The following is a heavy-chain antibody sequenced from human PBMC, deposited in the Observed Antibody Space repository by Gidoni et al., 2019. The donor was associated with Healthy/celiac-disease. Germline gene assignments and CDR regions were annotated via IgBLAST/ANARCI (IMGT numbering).Heavy chain of an antibody. V-gene: IGHV3-30*18. J-gene: IGHJ4*02. CDR1: GFTYRSYG. CDR2: ISYDGSNK. D-gene: IGHD4-17*01. CDR3: AKAGLGDYGDYFDY. Sequence: QVPMVEAGGGVVQPGRSLRLSSAASGFTYRSYGLHWVRQAPGKGLEWVAVISYDGSNKYYADAVNGRFTISRDNSKNTLYLQMNSLRAEDTAVYYCAKAGLGDYGDYFDYWGQGTLVTVSS.